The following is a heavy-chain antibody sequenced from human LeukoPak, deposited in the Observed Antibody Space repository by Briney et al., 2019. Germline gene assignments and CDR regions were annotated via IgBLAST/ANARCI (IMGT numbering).Heavy chain of an antibody. CDR1: GYTFTTYY. CDR2: INPSGGGT. Sequence: GASVKVSFKASGYTFTTYYMHWVRQAPGQGLEWMGIINPSGGGTSYAQKFQGRVTMTRDTSTSTVYMELSSLRSEDTAVYYCARSVFGINWFDPWGQGTLVTVSS. V-gene: IGHV1-46*01. J-gene: IGHJ5*02. D-gene: IGHD3-10*02. CDR3: ARSVFGINWFDP.